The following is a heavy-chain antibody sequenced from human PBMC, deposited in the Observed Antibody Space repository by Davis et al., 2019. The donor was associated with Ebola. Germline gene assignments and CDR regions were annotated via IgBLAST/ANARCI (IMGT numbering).Heavy chain of an antibody. CDR2: VSGSGDNT. CDR3: AKEMGTIFGVVLYFYGMDV. Sequence: GESLKISCAASGFTFSSYAMTWVRQAPGKGLEWVSAVSGSGDNTYYADSMKGRFTISRDNSKNTLYLQMNSLRAEDTAVYYCAKEMGTIFGVVLYFYGMDVWGQGTTVTVSS. V-gene: IGHV3-23*01. D-gene: IGHD3-3*01. J-gene: IGHJ6*02. CDR1: GFTFSSYA.